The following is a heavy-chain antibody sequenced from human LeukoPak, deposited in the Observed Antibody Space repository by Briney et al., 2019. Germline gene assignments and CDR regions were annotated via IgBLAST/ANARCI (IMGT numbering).Heavy chain of an antibody. CDR3: ARAKPPRITIFGVVPQGGPLDY. CDR1: GFTFSSYA. CDR2: ISYDGSNK. J-gene: IGHJ4*02. D-gene: IGHD3-3*01. Sequence: PGRSLRLSCAASGFTFSSYAMHWVRQAPGKGLEWVAVISYDGSNKYYADSVKGRFTISRDNSKNTLYLQMNSLRAEDTAVYYCARAKPPRITIFGVVPQGGPLDYWGQGTLVTVSS. V-gene: IGHV3-30-3*01.